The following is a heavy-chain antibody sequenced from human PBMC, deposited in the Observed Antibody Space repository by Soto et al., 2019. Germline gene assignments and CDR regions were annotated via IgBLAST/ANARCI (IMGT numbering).Heavy chain of an antibody. J-gene: IGHJ4*02. D-gene: IGHD6-19*01. Sequence: EVRLVETGGGLIQPGGSLRLSCAVSGFTVSDTYMNWVRQAPGKGLEWVSVVYSGSATYYADSVKGRFTISRDNSKNTVFLQMNSLRVEDTAVYYGARVKSGWLTFDYWGQGILVTVSS. V-gene: IGHV3-53*02. CDR3: ARVKSGWLTFDY. CDR1: GFTVSDTY. CDR2: VYSGSAT.